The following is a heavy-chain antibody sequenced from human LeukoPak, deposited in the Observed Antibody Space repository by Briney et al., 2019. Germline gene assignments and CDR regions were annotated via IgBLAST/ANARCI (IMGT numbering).Heavy chain of an antibody. CDR3: ARGRLNYNSGGYYENPHLDY. Sequence: ASVKVSCKASGYTFSSYFMHWVRQAPGQGIEWMGIINPGGGSANYAEKFQGRVTMTRDMPTTTVYLDLSSLRSEDTAVYYCARGRLNYNSGGYYENPHLDYWGQGTLVTVSS. CDR1: GYTFSSYF. V-gene: IGHV1-46*01. J-gene: IGHJ4*02. D-gene: IGHD3-22*01. CDR2: INPGGGSA.